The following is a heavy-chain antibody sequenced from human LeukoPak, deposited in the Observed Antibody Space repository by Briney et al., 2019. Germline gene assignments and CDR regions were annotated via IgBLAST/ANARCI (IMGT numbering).Heavy chain of an antibody. CDR3: ARDLYGGYSYGYDY. CDR1: GFTFSSYG. Sequence: GGSLRLSCAASGFTFSSYGMHWVRQAPGKGLEWVAVIWYDGSNKYYADSVKGRSTISRDNSKNTLYLQMNSLRAEDTAVYYCARDLYGGYSYGYDYWGQGTLVTVSS. V-gene: IGHV3-33*01. J-gene: IGHJ4*02. CDR2: IWYDGSNK. D-gene: IGHD5-18*01.